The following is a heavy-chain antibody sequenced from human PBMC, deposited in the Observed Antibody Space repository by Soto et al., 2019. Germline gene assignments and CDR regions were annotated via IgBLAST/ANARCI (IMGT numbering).Heavy chain of an antibody. D-gene: IGHD3-22*01. J-gene: IGHJ4*02. CDR2: VYNDGSA. CDR3: ARLVYDSRLNYLYFDH. V-gene: IGHV4-4*02. CDR1: GVSISSGNW. Sequence: SETLSLTCAVSGVSISSGNWWSWVRQPPGKGLEWIAEVYNDGSANYHPSLESRATISVDRSKNQFSLRLISVPAADTGKYYCARLVYDSRLNYLYFDHWGQGTLVTVSS.